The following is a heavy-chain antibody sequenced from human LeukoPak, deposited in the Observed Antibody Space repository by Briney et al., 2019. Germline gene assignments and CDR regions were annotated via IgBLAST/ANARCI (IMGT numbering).Heavy chain of an antibody. CDR1: GGSISSYY. CDR3: ARASMVPLYNWFDP. D-gene: IGHD2-8*01. Sequence: PSETLSLTCTVSGGSISSYYWSWIRQPAGKGLEWIGRIYTSGSTNYNPSLKSRVTISVDTSKNQFSLTLSSVTAADTAVYYCARASMVPLYNWFDPWGQGTLVTVSS. J-gene: IGHJ5*02. CDR2: IYTSGST. V-gene: IGHV4-4*07.